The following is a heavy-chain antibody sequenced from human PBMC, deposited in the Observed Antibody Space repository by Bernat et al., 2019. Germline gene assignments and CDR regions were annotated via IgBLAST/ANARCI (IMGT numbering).Heavy chain of an antibody. CDR3: ARAVGSKRTSGWYYFDY. V-gene: IGHV6-1*01. Sequence: QVQLQQSGPGLVKPSHTLSFTCAISGDSVSSNSASWNWIRQSPSRGLEWLGRTYYRSKWYNDYTLSVKGRITINPDTPKNQFSLQLNSVTPEDTAVYYCARAVGSKRTSGWYYFDYWGQGTLVTVSS. CDR2: TYYRSKWYN. D-gene: IGHD6-19*01. CDR1: GDSVSSNSAS. J-gene: IGHJ4*02.